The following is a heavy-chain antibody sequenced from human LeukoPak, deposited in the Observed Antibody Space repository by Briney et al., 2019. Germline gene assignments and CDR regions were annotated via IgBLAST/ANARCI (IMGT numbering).Heavy chain of an antibody. V-gene: IGHV1-69*01. J-gene: IGHJ4*02. CDR2: IIPIFGTA. CDR1: GGTFSSYA. Sequence: ASVKVSCKASGGTFSSYAISWVRQAPGQGLEWMGGIIPIFGTANYAQTFQGRVTITADESTSTAYMELSSLRSEDTAVYYCARDLRYSSGWTFFDYWGQGTLVTVSS. CDR3: ARDLRYSSGWTFFDY. D-gene: IGHD6-19*01.